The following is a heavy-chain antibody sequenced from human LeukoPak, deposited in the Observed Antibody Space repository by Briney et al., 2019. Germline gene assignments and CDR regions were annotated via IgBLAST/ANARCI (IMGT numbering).Heavy chain of an antibody. Sequence: PGGSLRLSCAASGFTFSSYWMHWVRQAPRKGLVWVSRINTDGSSTSYADSVKGRFTISRDNAKNSLYLQMNSLRAEDTALYYCAKDMTRRYFDWLPPPTHSQHWGQGTLVTVSS. CDR3: AKDMTRRYFDWLPPPTHSQH. J-gene: IGHJ1*01. V-gene: IGHV3-74*01. CDR2: INTDGSST. CDR1: GFTFSSYW. D-gene: IGHD3-9*01.